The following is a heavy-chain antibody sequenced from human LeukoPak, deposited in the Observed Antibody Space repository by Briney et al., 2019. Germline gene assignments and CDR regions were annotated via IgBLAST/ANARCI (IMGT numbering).Heavy chain of an antibody. Sequence: SETLSLTCTVSGGSISSYYWSWIRQPPGKGLEWSGYIYYSGSTNYNPSLKSRVTISVDTSKNQFSLKLSSVTAADTAVYYCARVYDSSGYWAPVNWFDPWGQGTLVTVSS. V-gene: IGHV4-59*01. CDR2: IYYSGST. CDR3: ARVYDSSGYWAPVNWFDP. D-gene: IGHD3-22*01. J-gene: IGHJ5*02. CDR1: GGSISSYY.